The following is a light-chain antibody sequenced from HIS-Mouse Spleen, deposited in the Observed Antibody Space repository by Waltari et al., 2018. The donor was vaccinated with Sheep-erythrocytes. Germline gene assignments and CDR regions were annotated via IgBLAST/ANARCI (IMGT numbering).Light chain of an antibody. V-gene: IGLV3-1*01. Sequence: SYELTQPPSVSVSPGQTASITCSGDNLGDKYACWYPQKPGQSPVLGIHQDSKRPSGIPWRFSGSNSGNTATLTISGTQAMDEADYYCCSYAGSYTLVFGGGTKLTVL. J-gene: IGLJ2*01. CDR1: NLGDKY. CDR2: QDS. CDR3: CSYAGSYTLV.